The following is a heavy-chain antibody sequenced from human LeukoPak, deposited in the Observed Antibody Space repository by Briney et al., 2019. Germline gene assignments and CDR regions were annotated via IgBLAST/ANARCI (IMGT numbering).Heavy chain of an antibody. CDR2: INPSGGST. CDR3: ARAPRRQWLVDARKYYFDY. V-gene: IGHV1-46*01. Sequence: ASVKVSCKASGYTFTSYYMHWVRQAPGQGLEWMGIINPSGGSTSYAQKFQGRVTMTRDTSTSTAYMELSSLRSEDTAVYYCARAPRRQWLVDARKYYFDYWGQGTLVTVSS. J-gene: IGHJ4*02. CDR1: GYTFTSYY. D-gene: IGHD6-19*01.